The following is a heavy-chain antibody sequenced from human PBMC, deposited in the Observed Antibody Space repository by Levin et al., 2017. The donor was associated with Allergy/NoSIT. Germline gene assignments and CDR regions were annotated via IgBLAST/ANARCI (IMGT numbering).Heavy chain of an antibody. J-gene: IGHJ4*02. CDR1: GFTFSDYY. Sequence: GESLKISCAASGFTFSDYYMSWIRQAPGKGLEWVSFISSSSTYTNYADSVKGRFTISRDNAKNSLYLQMNSLRVEDTAVYYCARASRLPDYWGQGILVTVSS. CDR2: ISSSSTYT. D-gene: IGHD6-25*01. CDR3: ARASRLPDY. V-gene: IGHV3-11*06.